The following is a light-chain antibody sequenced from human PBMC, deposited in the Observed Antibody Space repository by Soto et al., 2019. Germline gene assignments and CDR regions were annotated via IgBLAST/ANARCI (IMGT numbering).Light chain of an antibody. CDR1: SSNIGSKY. V-gene: IGLV1-47*01. J-gene: IGLJ2*01. CDR2: RDN. CDR3: AAWDDSLSGVV. Sequence: QPVLTQPPSTSGTPGQRVTISCSGSSSNIGSKYVYWYQQLPGTAPKLLMYRDNQRSSGVPDRFSGSKSGTSASLAISGLRSDDEADYYCAAWDDSLSGVVFGGGNKLTVL.